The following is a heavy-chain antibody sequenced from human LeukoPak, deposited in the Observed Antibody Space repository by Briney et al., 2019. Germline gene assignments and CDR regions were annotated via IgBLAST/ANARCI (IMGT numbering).Heavy chain of an antibody. CDR3: ARYGIAAAGTVY. V-gene: IGHV1-2*02. CDR2: INPNSGGT. CDR1: GYTFTSYG. J-gene: IGHJ4*02. Sequence: ASVKVSCKASGYTFTSYGISWVRQAPGQGLEWMGWINPNSGGTNYAQKFQGRVTMTRDTSISTAYMELSRLRSDDTAVDYCARYGIAAAGTVYWGQGPLVTVSS. D-gene: IGHD6-13*01.